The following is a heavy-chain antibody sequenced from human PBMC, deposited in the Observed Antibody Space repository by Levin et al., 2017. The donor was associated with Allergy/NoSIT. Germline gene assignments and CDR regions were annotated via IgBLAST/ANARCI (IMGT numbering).Heavy chain of an antibody. CDR2: ISPYTGDT. D-gene: IGHD2-8*01. Sequence: ASVKVSCKASGFSFTSFAFTWVRQAPGQGLEWMGWISPYTGDTKFAQKLQDRVSMTTDTPTSTVYMELRNLTSDDTAVYYCAREMAETAADTFDVWGQGTMVIVSS. CDR3: AREMAETAADTFDV. J-gene: IGHJ3*01. CDR1: GFSFTSFA. V-gene: IGHV1-18*01.